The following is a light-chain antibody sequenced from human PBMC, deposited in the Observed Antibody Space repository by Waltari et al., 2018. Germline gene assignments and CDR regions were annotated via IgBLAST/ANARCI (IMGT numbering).Light chain of an antibody. Sequence: QSALTQPRSVSGSPGHSVPLSCTGTSSDVGGYAYVSWYPQYPGKAPKLVIYDVSTRPSGVPDRFSGSKSGNTASLTISGLQAEDEADYNCCSYAGRATWAFGGGTKLTVL. CDR3: CSYAGRATWA. CDR2: DVS. V-gene: IGLV2-11*01. J-gene: IGLJ3*02. CDR1: SSDVGGYAY.